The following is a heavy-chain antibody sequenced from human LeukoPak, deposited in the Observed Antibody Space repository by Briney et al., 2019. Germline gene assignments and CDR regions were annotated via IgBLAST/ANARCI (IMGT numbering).Heavy chain of an antibody. CDR2: ISGSGGST. CDR1: GFTFSSYA. CDR3: AKDRGFTMIVVVIGGAFDY. J-gene: IGHJ4*02. Sequence: PGGSLRLSCAASGFTFSSYAMSWVRQAPGKGLEWVSAISGSGGSTYYAYSVKGRFTISRDNSKNTLYLQMNSLRAEDTAVYYCAKDRGFTMIVVVIGGAFDYWGQGTLVTVSS. D-gene: IGHD3-22*01. V-gene: IGHV3-23*01.